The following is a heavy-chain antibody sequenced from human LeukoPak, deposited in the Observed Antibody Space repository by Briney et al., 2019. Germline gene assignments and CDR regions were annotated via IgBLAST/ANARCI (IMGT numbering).Heavy chain of an antibody. J-gene: IGHJ4*02. V-gene: IGHV4-39*01. CDR2: IYYSGST. CDR1: GGSISSSSYY. CDR3: ARLLRYCSGGSCYSGGFDY. Sequence: SETMSLTCTVSGGSISSSSYYWGWIRQPPGKGLEWIGSIYYSGSTYYNPSLKSRVIISVDTSKNQFPLKLSSVTAADTAVYYCARLLRYCSGGSCYSGGFDYWGQGTLVTVSS. D-gene: IGHD2-15*01.